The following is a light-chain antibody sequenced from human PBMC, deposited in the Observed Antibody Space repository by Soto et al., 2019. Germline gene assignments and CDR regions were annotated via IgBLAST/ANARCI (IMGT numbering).Light chain of an antibody. J-gene: IGLJ1*01. V-gene: IGLV2-8*01. CDR1: SSDVGGYNY. CDR2: EVS. Sequence: QSALTQPPSASGSPGQSVTIPCTGTSSDVGGYNYVSWYQQHPGKAPKLMIYEVSKRPSGVPDRFSGSKSGNTASLTVSGLQAEDEADYYCSSYGCSVNFDVFGTGTKVTV. CDR3: SSYGCSVNFDV.